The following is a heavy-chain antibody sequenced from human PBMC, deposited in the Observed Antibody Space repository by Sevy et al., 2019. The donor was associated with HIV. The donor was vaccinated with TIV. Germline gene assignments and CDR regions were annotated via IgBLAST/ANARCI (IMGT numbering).Heavy chain of an antibody. CDR2: INPNSGGT. Sequence: ASVKVSCKASGYTFTGYYMHWVRQAPGQGLEWMGWINPNSGGTNYAQTFQGRVTMTRDTSISTAYMELSRLRSDDTAVYYCARAGPVVVPAGAAFDIWGQGTMVTVSS. J-gene: IGHJ3*02. CDR3: ARAGPVVVPAGAAFDI. CDR1: GYTFTGYY. D-gene: IGHD2-2*01. V-gene: IGHV1-2*02.